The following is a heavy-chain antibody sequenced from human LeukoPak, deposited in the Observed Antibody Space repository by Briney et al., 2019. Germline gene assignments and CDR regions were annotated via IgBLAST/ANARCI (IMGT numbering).Heavy chain of an antibody. CDR3: AKELPYSSGWYDY. V-gene: IGHV3-23*01. Sequence: GGSLRLSCAASGSTFSSYAMCWARQAPGKGLEWVSAISGSGGSTYYADSVKGRFTISRDNSKNTLYLQMNSLRAEDTAVYYCAKELPYSSGWYDYWGQGTLVTVSS. D-gene: IGHD6-19*01. CDR2: ISGSGGST. J-gene: IGHJ4*02. CDR1: GSTFSSYA.